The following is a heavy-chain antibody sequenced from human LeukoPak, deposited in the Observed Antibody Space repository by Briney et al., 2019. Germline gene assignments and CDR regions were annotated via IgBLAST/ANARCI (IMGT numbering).Heavy chain of an antibody. J-gene: IGHJ6*03. Sequence: TLSLTCTVSGGSISSYYWSWIRQPPGKALEWLARIDWDDDKYYSTSLKTRLTISKDTSKNQVVLTMTNMDPVDTATYYCARASLVGATRYYYMDVWGKGTTVTVSS. CDR3: ARASLVGATRYYYMDV. CDR2: IDWDDDK. CDR1: GGSISSYYW. D-gene: IGHD1-26*01. V-gene: IGHV2-70*11.